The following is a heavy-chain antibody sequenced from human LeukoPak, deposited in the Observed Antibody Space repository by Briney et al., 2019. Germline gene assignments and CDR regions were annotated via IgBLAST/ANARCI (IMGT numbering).Heavy chain of an antibody. CDR1: GRSISNYY. CDR3: ATSTRSRGPAFDI. D-gene: IGHD2-2*01. V-gene: IGHV4-59*08. J-gene: IGHJ3*02. CDR2: IYYSGST. Sequence: SETLSLTCTVSGRSISNYYWNWIRQPPGMGLEWIGYIYYSGSTNYNPSLKSRVTISVDTSKNQFSLNLSSVTAADTALYYCATSTRSRGPAFDIWGQGTLVTVSS.